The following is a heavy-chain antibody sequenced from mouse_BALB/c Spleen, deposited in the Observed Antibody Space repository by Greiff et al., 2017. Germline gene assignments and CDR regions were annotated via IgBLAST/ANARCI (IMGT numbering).Heavy chain of an antibody. CDR3: ARGGSYGFDY. CDR1: GYSITSDYA. Sequence: EVQLQESGPGLVKPSQSLSLTCTVTGYSITSDYAWNWIRQFPGNKLEWMGYISYSGSTSYNPSIKSRISITRDTSKNQFFLQLNSVTTEDTATYYCARGGSYGFDYWGQGTTLTVSS. CDR2: ISYSGST. D-gene: IGHD2-12*01. V-gene: IGHV3-2*02. J-gene: IGHJ2*01.